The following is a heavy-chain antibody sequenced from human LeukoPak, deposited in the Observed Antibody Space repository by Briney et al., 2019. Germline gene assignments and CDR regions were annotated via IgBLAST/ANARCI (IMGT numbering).Heavy chain of an antibody. CDR2: IHYSGST. Sequence: SETLSLTCTVSGGSISNYYWSWIRQPPGKGLEWIGYIHYSGSTSYNPSLKSRVTISVDTSKNRFSLKLRFVTPADTAVYYCARTTEGYCSGSSCYSYYYYMDVWGKGTTVTVSS. V-gene: IGHV4-59*01. D-gene: IGHD2-15*01. J-gene: IGHJ6*03. CDR3: ARTTEGYCSGSSCYSYYYYMDV. CDR1: GGSISNYY.